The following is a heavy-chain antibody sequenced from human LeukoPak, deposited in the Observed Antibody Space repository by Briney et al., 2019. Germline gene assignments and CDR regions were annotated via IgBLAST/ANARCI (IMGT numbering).Heavy chain of an antibody. J-gene: IGHJ2*01. D-gene: IGHD3-3*01. CDR1: GFTFSNAW. V-gene: IGHV4-4*02. CDR3: AREDYDDSGAWYFDL. Sequence: PGGSLRLSCAASGFTFSNAWMSWVRQSPGKGLEWIGEIYHSGSTNYNPSLKSRVTISVDKSKNQFSLKLTSVTAADTAVYYCAREDYDDSGAWYFDLWGRGTLVIVSS. CDR2: IYHSGST.